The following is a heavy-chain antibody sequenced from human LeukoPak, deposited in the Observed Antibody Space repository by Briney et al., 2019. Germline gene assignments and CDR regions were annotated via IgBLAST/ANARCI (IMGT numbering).Heavy chain of an antibody. V-gene: IGHV4-59*08. J-gene: IGHJ2*01. Sequence: SETLSLTCTVSGGSISSYFWSWLRQPPGKRLEWIGYISYSGSTDYNPSLKSRVTLSVDTSKNRISLKLSSVPAADTAVYYCARKSSRGGFNGYDFWYFDLWGRGTLVTVSS. CDR2: ISYSGST. CDR3: ARKSSRGGFNGYDFWYFDL. D-gene: IGHD5-12*01. CDR1: GGSISSYF.